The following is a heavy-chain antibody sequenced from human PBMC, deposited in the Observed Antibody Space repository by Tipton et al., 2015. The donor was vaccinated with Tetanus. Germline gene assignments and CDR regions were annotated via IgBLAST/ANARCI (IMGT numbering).Heavy chain of an antibody. J-gene: IGHJ4*02. Sequence: GLVKPSETLSLTCTVSGASISSSGDYWGWIRQPPGKGLEWIGSVYYSGSTNYNPSLKSRVTISVDTSKNQFSLKLSSVTAADTAVYYCARANGPGSYLDYWGQGTLVTVSS. CDR3: ARANGPGSYLDY. CDR1: GASISSSGDY. CDR2: VYYSGST. D-gene: IGHD2-8*01. V-gene: IGHV4-39*07.